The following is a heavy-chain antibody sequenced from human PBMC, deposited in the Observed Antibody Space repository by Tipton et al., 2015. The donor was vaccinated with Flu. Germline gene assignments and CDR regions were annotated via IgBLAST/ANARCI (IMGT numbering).Heavy chain of an antibody. V-gene: IGHV3-11*01. CDR2: ISDSGTTI. D-gene: IGHD3-22*01. Sequence: SLRLSCAASGFTFTDYSLSWIRQAPGKGLEWLSYISDSGTTINYADSVKGRLTISRDNAKNSLYLEMNSLRAEDTAVYYCARRFIDNSGYSYGFDSWGQGAAVTVSS. CDR1: GFTFTDYS. CDR3: ARRFIDNSGYSYGFDS. J-gene: IGHJ4*02.